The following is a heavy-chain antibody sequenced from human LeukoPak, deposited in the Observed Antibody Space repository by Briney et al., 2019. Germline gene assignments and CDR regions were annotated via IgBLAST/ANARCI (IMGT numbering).Heavy chain of an antibody. V-gene: IGHV3-30*04. CDR3: ARVIGGSSGYYHFEH. Sequence: TGGSLRLSCAASGFTFSSYAMHWVRQAPGKGLEWVAVISSDGSNKYYADSVKGRFTISRDNSKNTLYLQMNSLRGEDTAVYYCARVIGGSSGYYHFEHWGQGTLVTVSS. CDR1: GFTFSSYA. D-gene: IGHD3-22*01. CDR2: ISSDGSNK. J-gene: IGHJ4*02.